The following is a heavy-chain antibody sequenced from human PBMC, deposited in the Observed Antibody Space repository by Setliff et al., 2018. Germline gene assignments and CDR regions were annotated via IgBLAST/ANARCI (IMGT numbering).Heavy chain of an antibody. V-gene: IGHV5-51*01. D-gene: IGHD6-25*01. CDR2: IYPGDSDT. Sequence: GESLTLSCEASGYSFTDYWIGWVRQMPGKGLEWMGIIYPGDSDTQYSPSFEGQVTISADKSINTAYLQWSSLKDTDTAMYYCARHGLSGYVETPFDHWGQGTLVTVSS. CDR1: GYSFTDYW. J-gene: IGHJ4*02. CDR3: ARHGLSGYVETPFDH.